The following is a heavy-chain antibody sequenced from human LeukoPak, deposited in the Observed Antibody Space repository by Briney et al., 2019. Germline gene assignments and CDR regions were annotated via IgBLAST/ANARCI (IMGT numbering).Heavy chain of an antibody. Sequence: GGSLRLSCAASRFTFTSYWMSWVRQAPGKGLEWVAHIKQDGSDKYYVDSVKGRFTISRDNAKNSLYLQMNSLRDEDTAVYYCGRHAMTSGSWWLEPWGQGTLVTVSS. V-gene: IGHV3-7*01. CDR3: GRHAMTSGSWWLEP. CDR2: IKQDGSDK. D-gene: IGHD6-19*01. CDR1: RFTFTSYW. J-gene: IGHJ5*02.